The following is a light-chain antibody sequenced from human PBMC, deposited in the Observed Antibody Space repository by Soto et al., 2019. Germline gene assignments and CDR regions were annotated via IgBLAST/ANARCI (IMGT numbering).Light chain of an antibody. Sequence: QLVLTQSPSASASPGASVKLTCTLTGGHSSYAIARHQQQPEKGPRYLMKLNSDGSHDKGDGIPDRFSGSRSGAERYLTISNLQSDDEADYYCQTWATGIQVFGGGTKLTVL. V-gene: IGLV4-69*01. CDR2: LNSDGSH. J-gene: IGLJ3*02. CDR3: QTWATGIQV. CDR1: GGHSSYA.